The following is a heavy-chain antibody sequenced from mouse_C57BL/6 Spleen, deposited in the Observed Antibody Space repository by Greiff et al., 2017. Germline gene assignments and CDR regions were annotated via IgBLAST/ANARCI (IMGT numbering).Heavy chain of an antibody. Sequence: QVHVKQPGTELVKPGASVKLSCKASGYTFTSYWMHWVKQRPGQGLEWIGNINPSNGGTNYNEKFKSKATLTVDKSSSTAYMQLSSLTAEDSAVYYCAREYSKYGGFAYWGQGTLVTVSA. J-gene: IGHJ3*01. V-gene: IGHV1-53*01. CDR2: INPSNGGT. CDR3: AREYSKYGGFAY. D-gene: IGHD2-5*01. CDR1: GYTFTSYW.